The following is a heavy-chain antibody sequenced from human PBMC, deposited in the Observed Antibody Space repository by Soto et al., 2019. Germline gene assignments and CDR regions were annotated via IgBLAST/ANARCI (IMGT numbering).Heavy chain of an antibody. CDR2: FDPEDGET. J-gene: IGHJ6*02. CDR3: ATARENSSAVRLGYYYYGMDV. Sequence: ASVKVSCKVSGYTLTELSMHWVRQAPGKGLEWMGGFDPEDGETIYAQKFQGRVTMTEDTSTDTAYMELSSLRSEDTAVYYCATARENSSAVRLGYYYYGMDVWGQGTTVTVSS. V-gene: IGHV1-24*01. CDR1: GYTLTELS. D-gene: IGHD6-19*01.